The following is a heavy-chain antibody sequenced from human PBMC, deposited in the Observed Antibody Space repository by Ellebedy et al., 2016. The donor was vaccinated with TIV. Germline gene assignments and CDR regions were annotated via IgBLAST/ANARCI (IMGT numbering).Heavy chain of an antibody. CDR3: ARRDCSGGSCYSGRVPPADY. CDR1: GYSFTSYW. CDR2: IYPGDSDT. D-gene: IGHD2-15*01. Sequence: GESLKISXKGSGYSFTSYWIGWVRQMPGKGLEWMGIIYPGDSDTRYSPSFQGQVTISADKSISTAYLQWSSLKASDTAMYYCARRDCSGGSCYSGRVPPADYWGQGTLVTVSS. J-gene: IGHJ4*02. V-gene: IGHV5-51*01.